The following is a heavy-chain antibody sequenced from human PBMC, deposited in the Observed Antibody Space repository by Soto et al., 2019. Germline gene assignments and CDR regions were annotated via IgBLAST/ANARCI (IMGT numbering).Heavy chain of an antibody. J-gene: IGHJ4*02. Sequence: SETLSLTCTVSGGSISSGGYYWSWIRQHPGKGLEWIGYIYYSGSTYYNPSLKSRVTISVDTSKNQFSLKPSSVTAADTAVYYCARDDYGAERAFDYWGQGTLVTVSS. CDR1: GGSISSGGYY. CDR3: ARDDYGAERAFDY. V-gene: IGHV4-31*03. CDR2: IYYSGST. D-gene: IGHD4-17*01.